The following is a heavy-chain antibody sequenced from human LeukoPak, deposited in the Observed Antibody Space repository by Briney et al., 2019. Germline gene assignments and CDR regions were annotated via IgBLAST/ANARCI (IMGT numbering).Heavy chain of an antibody. Sequence: PGGSLRLSCAASGFTFSSYGMHWVRQAPGKGLEWVAVISYDGSNKYYADSVKGRFTISRDNSKNTLYLQMNSLRAEDTAVYYCAKGPLKLGIQLWLHWFDPWGQGTLVTVSS. V-gene: IGHV3-30*18. J-gene: IGHJ5*02. D-gene: IGHD5-18*01. CDR1: GFTFSSYG. CDR2: ISYDGSNK. CDR3: AKGPLKLGIQLWLHWFDP.